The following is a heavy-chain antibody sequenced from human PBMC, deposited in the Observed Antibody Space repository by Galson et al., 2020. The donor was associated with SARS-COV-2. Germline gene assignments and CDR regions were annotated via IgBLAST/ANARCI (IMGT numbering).Heavy chain of an antibody. CDR3: AKHRYTYGYYYYYMDV. J-gene: IGHJ6*03. V-gene: IGHV3-53*01. D-gene: IGHD5-18*01. CDR2: IHTGDTT. Sequence: GGSLRLSCAVSGFPVSSNYMSWVRQAPGKGLEWVSVIHTGDTTYYAASVKGRFTISRDNSKNTLYLQMNSLRAEDTAVYYCAKHRYTYGYYYYYMDVWGKGTAVTVSS. CDR1: GFPVSSNY.